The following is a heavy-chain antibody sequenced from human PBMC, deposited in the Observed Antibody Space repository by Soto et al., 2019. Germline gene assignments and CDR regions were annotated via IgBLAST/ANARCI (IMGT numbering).Heavy chain of an antibody. J-gene: IGHJ5*02. Sequence: QVQLVQSGAEVKKPGSSVKVSCKASGGTFSSYAISWVRQAPGQGLEWMGGIIPIFGTANYAQKFQGRVTITADESXXTXYXXLSSLRSEDTAVYYCARSMGAYYDFWSGYYGWFDPWGQGTLVTVSS. CDR2: IIPIFGTA. CDR1: GGTFSSYA. V-gene: IGHV1-69*12. D-gene: IGHD3-3*01. CDR3: ARSMGAYYDFWSGYYGWFDP.